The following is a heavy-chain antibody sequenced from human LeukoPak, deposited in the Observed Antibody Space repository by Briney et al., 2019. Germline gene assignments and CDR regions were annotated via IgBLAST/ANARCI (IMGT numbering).Heavy chain of an antibody. Sequence: GGSLRLSCAASGFTFSSYSMNWLRQAPGEGLEWVSSISSSSSDIYYADSAKGRFTISRDNARNSLFLQMNSLRAEDTAIYFCARDLTYYDSSAFYHYFDYWGQGALVTVSS. J-gene: IGHJ4*02. V-gene: IGHV3-21*01. CDR2: ISSSSSDI. CDR1: GFTFSSYS. CDR3: ARDLTYYDSSAFYHYFDY. D-gene: IGHD3-22*01.